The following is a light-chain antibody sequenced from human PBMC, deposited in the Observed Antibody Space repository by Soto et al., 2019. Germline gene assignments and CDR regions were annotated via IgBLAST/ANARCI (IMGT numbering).Light chain of an antibody. J-gene: IGLJ2*01. V-gene: IGLV2-14*01. CDR3: SSYTRNSTLV. Sequence: QSALTQPASVSGSPGQSITISCTGTSSDVGGYNYVSWYQQHPGKAPKFMIYEVSNRPSGVSNRLSGSKSGNTASLTISGLQAEDEADYYCSSYTRNSTLVFGGGTKLTVL. CDR1: SSDVGGYNY. CDR2: EVS.